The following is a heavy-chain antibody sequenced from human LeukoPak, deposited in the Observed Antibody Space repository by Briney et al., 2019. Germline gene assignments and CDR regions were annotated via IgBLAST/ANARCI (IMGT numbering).Heavy chain of an antibody. D-gene: IGHD2-2*01. V-gene: IGHV4-59*01. Sequence: TSETLSLTCTVSGGSISNYYWTWIRQPPGKGLEWIGYVYYSGSTNYNPSLKSRVTISVDTSKNQFSLKLSSVTAADTAAYYCARSKYHLLYWGQGTLVTVSS. J-gene: IGHJ4*02. CDR1: GGSISNYY. CDR3: ARSKYHLLY. CDR2: VYYSGST.